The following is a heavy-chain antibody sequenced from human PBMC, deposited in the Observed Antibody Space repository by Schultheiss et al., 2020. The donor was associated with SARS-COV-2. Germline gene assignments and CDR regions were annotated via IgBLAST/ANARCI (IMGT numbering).Heavy chain of an antibody. Sequence: SQTLSLTCSVSGGSVSSGSYYWTWIRQPPGKGLEWIGFVYHSGSTNYNPSLKSRVTISIDTSKNYFSLKLSSVTAADTAMYYCAGHGGHSDWGQGTLVTVSS. CDR1: GGSVSSGSYY. V-gene: IGHV4-61*03. D-gene: IGHD4-23*01. J-gene: IGHJ4*02. CDR3: AGHGGHSD. CDR2: VYHSGST.